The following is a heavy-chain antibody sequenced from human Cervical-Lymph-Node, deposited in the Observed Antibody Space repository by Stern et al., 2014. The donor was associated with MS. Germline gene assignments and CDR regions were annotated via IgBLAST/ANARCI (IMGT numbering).Heavy chain of an antibody. D-gene: IGHD3-3*01. CDR3: AREGTNFGVAPYNYGMDV. CDR1: GFTFSSHA. Sequence: QVQLVESGGGVVQPGRSLRLSCAASGFTFSSHAMHWVRQAPGKGLEWVAVISFDGRENYYSDSVKGRFTISRDNSGDTLNLQVNSLRGEDTAVYYCAREGTNFGVAPYNYGMDVWGQGTTVTV. V-gene: IGHV3-30*01. CDR2: ISFDGREN. J-gene: IGHJ6*02.